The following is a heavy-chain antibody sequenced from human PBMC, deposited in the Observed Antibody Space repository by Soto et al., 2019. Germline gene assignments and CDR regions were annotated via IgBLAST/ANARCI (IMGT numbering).Heavy chain of an antibody. V-gene: IGHV3-23*01. CDR2: ISGSGGST. J-gene: IGHJ6*02. Sequence: GGSLRLSCAASGFTFSSYAMSWVRQAPGKGLEWVSAISGSGGSTYYADSVKGRFTISRDNSKNTLYLQMNSLRAEDTAVYYCAKDRFDGSLAHDYYYYYGMDVWGQGTTVTVSS. CDR1: GFTFSSYA. CDR3: AKDRFDGSLAHDYYYYYGMDV. D-gene: IGHD3-3*01.